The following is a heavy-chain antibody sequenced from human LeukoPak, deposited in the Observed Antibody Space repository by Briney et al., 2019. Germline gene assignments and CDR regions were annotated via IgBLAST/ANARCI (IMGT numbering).Heavy chain of an antibody. V-gene: IGHV3-30*18. CDR2: ISYDGSNK. CDR3: AKGNTYYYDSSVGPFDY. Sequence: PGGSLRLSCAASGFTFSSYGIHWVRQAPGKGLEWVAVISYDGSNKHYADSVKGRFTISRDNSKNTLYLQVNSLRAEDTAVYYCAKGNTYYYDSSVGPFDYWGQGTLVTVSS. CDR1: GFTFSSYG. D-gene: IGHD3-22*01. J-gene: IGHJ4*02.